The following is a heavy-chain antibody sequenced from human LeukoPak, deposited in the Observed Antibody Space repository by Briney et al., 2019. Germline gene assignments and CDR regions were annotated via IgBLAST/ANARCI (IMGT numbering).Heavy chain of an antibody. CDR2: IDNSGSTT. D-gene: IGHD6-19*01. CDR3: AKSPGGWYHDY. V-gene: IGHV3-23*05. CDR1: AFIFSSHG. J-gene: IGHJ4*02. Sequence: GGSLRLSCAASAFIFSSHGMSWVRQAPGKGLEWVSSIDNSGSTTYYADSVKGRFTISRDNSKNSLYLQMNSLRAEDTAVYYCAKSPGGWYHDYWGQGTLVTVSS.